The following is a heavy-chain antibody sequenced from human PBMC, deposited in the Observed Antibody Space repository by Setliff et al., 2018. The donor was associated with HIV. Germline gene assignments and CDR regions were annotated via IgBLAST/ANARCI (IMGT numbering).Heavy chain of an antibody. CDR1: GYTFTSNW. D-gene: IGHD6-25*01. CDR3: VRRQQRPQNAIES. CDR2: IDPRDSET. V-gene: IGHV5-51*01. J-gene: IGHJ5*01. Sequence: GESLKISCKASGYTFTSNWIGWARQVPGKGLEWMGIIDPRDSETRYSPSFEGQVTVSVDRSINTAYLHCSSLKASDTAMYYCVRRQQRPQNAIESWGPGTLVTVSS.